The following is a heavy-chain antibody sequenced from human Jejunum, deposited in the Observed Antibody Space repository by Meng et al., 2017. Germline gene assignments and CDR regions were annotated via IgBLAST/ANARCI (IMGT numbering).Heavy chain of an antibody. V-gene: IGHV4-34*01. CDR1: RGSISDYY. Sequence: QVKLQQWGAGLLKPSETLSLTCAVYRGSISDYYWTWIRQPPGKGLEWIGEINDSGSTNYNPSLKSRVTISVDTSKSQFYLRVSSVTAADTAVYYCARGNEYSNYGADFWGQGTLVTVSS. D-gene: IGHD4-11*01. CDR2: INDSGST. J-gene: IGHJ4*02. CDR3: ARGNEYSNYGADF.